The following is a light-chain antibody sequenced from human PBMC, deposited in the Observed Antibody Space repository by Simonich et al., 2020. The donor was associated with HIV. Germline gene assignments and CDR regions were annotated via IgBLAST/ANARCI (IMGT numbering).Light chain of an antibody. V-gene: IGKV1-5*03. Sequence: DIQMTQSPSTLSASVGDRVTITCRASQSISDWLAWYQQKPGQAPKLLIYRASSLESGVPSRFSGSGSGTEFTLTISSLQPDDFATYYCQQYKSYSTFGGGTKVEIK. J-gene: IGKJ4*01. CDR2: RAS. CDR1: QSISDW. CDR3: QQYKSYST.